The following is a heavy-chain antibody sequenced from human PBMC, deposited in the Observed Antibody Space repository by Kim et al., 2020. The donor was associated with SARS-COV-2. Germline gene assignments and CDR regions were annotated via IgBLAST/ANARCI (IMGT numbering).Heavy chain of an antibody. CDR2: ISGSGGST. CDR3: ATLGIAAAGRGQFV. V-gene: IGHV3-23*01. CDR1: GFTFSSYA. D-gene: IGHD6-13*01. Sequence: GGSLRLSCAASGFTFSSYAMSWVRQAPGKGLEWVSAISGSGGSTYYADSVKGRFTISRDNSKNTLYLQMNSLRAEDTAVYYCATLGIAAAGRGQFVGGQGTLVTVSS. J-gene: IGHJ4*02.